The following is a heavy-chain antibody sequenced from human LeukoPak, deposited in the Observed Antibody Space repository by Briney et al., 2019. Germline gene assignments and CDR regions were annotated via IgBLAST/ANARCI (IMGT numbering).Heavy chain of an antibody. J-gene: IGHJ4*02. CDR3: VRDRSGPFDS. D-gene: IGHD3-10*01. Sequence: GASVKVSCKASGYTFTSYAMNWVRQAPGQGLEWMGWISVYNGNTNYTQKLQGRLTLTTDTSTSSAYMELRSLRSDDTAMYYCVRDRSGPFDSWGQGTLVIVSS. V-gene: IGHV1-18*01. CDR1: GYTFTSYA. CDR2: ISVYNGNT.